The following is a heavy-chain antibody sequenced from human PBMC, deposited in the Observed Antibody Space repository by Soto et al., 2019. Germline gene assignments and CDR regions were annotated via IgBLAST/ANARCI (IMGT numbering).Heavy chain of an antibody. CDR1: GYTFTSYG. CDR3: ARSGFTVRHHYDYYYMDV. Sequence: QVRLVQSGAEVKKPGASVKVSCKASGYTFTSYGISWVRQAPGQGLEWMGWISAYNGNTNYAQKLQGRVTMTTDTSTSTAYMELRSLRSDDTAVDYCARSGFTVRHHYDYYYMDVWGKGTTVTVSS. D-gene: IGHD4-4*01. V-gene: IGHV1-18*01. CDR2: ISAYNGNT. J-gene: IGHJ6*03.